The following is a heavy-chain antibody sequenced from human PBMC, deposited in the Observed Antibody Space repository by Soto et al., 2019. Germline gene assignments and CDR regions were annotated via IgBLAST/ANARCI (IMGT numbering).Heavy chain of an antibody. CDR1: GFTFSSYA. Sequence: GGSLTLFSAASGFTFSSYAMSWVRQAPGKWLEWVSAISGSGGSTYYADSVKGRFTISRDNSKNTLYLQMNSLRAEDTAVYYCAKGGGSSGWYVRYYYYGMDVWGQGXTVTVYS. CDR3: AKGGGSSGWYVRYYYYGMDV. CDR2: ISGSGGST. V-gene: IGHV3-23*01. D-gene: IGHD6-19*01. J-gene: IGHJ6*02.